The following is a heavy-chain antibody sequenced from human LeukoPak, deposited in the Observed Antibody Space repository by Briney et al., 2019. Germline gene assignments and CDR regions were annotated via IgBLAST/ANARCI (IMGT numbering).Heavy chain of an antibody. Sequence: QPGGSLRLSCAASGFTFSSYAMSWVRQAPGKGLEWASAISGSGGSTYYADSVKGRFTISRDNSKNTLYLQMNSLRAEDTAVYYCARPVSGGDDLQFDYWGQGTLVTVSS. CDR3: ARPVSGGDDLQFDY. V-gene: IGHV3-23*01. D-gene: IGHD2-21*02. CDR1: GFTFSSYA. J-gene: IGHJ4*02. CDR2: ISGSGGST.